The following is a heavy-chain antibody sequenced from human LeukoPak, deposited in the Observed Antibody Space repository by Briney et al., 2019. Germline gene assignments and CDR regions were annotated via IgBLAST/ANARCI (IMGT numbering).Heavy chain of an antibody. V-gene: IGHV3-7*05. CDR2: INHPGSDT. J-gene: IGHJ4*01. CDR1: GFTFHNFC. CDR3: ARDWVDTTMDY. D-gene: IGHD5-18*01. Sequence: GGSLRLSCAASGFTFHNFCMNWVRQAPGKGLEWVASINHPGSDTYYVDSVKGRFTISRDNAKSSLFLQMDSLRAEDTAVYFWARDWVDTTMDYWGQGALVTVSS.